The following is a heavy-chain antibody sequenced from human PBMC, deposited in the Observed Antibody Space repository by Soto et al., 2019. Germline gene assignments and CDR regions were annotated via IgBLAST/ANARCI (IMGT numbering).Heavy chain of an antibody. V-gene: IGHV6-1*01. CDR3: ARSVVTALDY. D-gene: IGHD2-21*02. J-gene: IGHJ4*02. Sequence: SQTLSLTFAITGDSVSSYSAAWNWIRQSQSRGLEWLGRTFYRSKWYNDYAVSVKSRITINPDTSKNQFCLQLNYVTPEDTAVYFCARSVVTALDYWGQGTLVTVSS. CDR2: TFYRSKWYN. CDR1: GDSVSSYSAA.